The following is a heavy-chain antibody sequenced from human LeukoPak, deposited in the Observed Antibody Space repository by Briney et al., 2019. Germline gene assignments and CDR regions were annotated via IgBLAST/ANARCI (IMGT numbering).Heavy chain of an antibody. CDR3: ARGLVGANYDPIGLFDY. CDR2: IIPIFGTA. Sequence: GASVKVSCKASGYTFTSYAMNWVRQAPGQGLEWMGGIIPIFGTANYAQKFQGRVTITADESTSTAYMELSSLRSEDTAVYYCARGLVGANYDPIGLFDYWGQGTLVTVSS. D-gene: IGHD1-26*01. V-gene: IGHV1-69*13. CDR1: GYTFTSYA. J-gene: IGHJ4*02.